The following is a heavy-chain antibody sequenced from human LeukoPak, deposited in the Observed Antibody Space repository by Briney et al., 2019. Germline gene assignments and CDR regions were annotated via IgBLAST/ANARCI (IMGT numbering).Heavy chain of an antibody. J-gene: IGHJ4*02. CDR1: GFTFSSYS. Sequence: PGGSLRLSCAASGFTFSSYSMNWVRQAPGKGLEWVSSISSSSSYIYYADSVKGRFTISRDNAKNSLYLQMNSLGAEDTAVYYCARAVCSSTSCYFDYWGQGTLVTVSS. V-gene: IGHV3-21*01. CDR2: ISSSSSYI. CDR3: ARAVCSSTSCYFDY. D-gene: IGHD2-2*01.